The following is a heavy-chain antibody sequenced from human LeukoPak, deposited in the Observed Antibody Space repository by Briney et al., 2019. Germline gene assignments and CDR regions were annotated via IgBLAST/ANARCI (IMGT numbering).Heavy chain of an antibody. CDR1: GYSFTSYW. V-gene: IGHV5-51*01. CDR3: ARQGGVYYYDSSGYDLGY. Sequence: GESLKISCKGSGYSFTSYWIGWVRQMPGKGLEWMGIIYPGDSDTRYSPSFQGQVTTSADKSISTAYLQWSSLKASDTAMYYCARQGGVYYYDSSGYDLGYWGQGTLVTVSS. D-gene: IGHD3-22*01. CDR2: IYPGDSDT. J-gene: IGHJ4*02.